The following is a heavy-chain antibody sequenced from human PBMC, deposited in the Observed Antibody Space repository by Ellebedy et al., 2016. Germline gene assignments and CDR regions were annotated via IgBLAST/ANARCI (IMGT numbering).Heavy chain of an antibody. CDR2: ISGSGGST. CDR1: GFTFSDYY. CDR3: AKGGATVDY. D-gene: IGHD1-26*01. J-gene: IGHJ4*02. V-gene: IGHV3-23*01. Sequence: GESLKISXAASGFTFSDYYMSWVRQAPGKGLEWVSAISGSGGSTYYADSVKGRFTISRDNSKNTLYLQMNSLRAEDTAVYYCAKGGATVDYWGQGTLVTVSS.